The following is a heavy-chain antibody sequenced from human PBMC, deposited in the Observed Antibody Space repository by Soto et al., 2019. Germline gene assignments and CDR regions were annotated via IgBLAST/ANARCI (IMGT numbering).Heavy chain of an antibody. D-gene: IGHD3-10*01. V-gene: IGHV4-39*01. Sequence: QLQLQESGPGLVKPSETLSLTCIVSGGSISSSSYYWGWIRQPPGKGLEWIGSMYYSGITYYHPSPKSRVTISVDTSNKQLSLKLTCVTAADTAVYYCARANPLVRGAIIYYYYGMDVWGQGTTVTVSS. J-gene: IGHJ6*02. CDR3: ARANPLVRGAIIYYYYGMDV. CDR1: GGSISSSSYY. CDR2: MYYSGIT.